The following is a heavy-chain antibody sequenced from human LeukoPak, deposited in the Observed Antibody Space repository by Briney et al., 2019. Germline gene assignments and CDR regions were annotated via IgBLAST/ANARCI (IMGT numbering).Heavy chain of an antibody. D-gene: IGHD3-22*01. J-gene: IGHJ4*02. Sequence: GGSLRLSCAASGFTFSSYGMHWVRQAPGKGLEWVAFIRYDGSNKYYADSVKGRFTISRDNAKNSVFLQINNLRAEDTAIYYCARRGYHDSSGYDYRGQGTLVTVSS. CDR1: GFTFSSYG. V-gene: IGHV3-30*02. CDR2: IRYDGSNK. CDR3: ARRGYHDSSGYDY.